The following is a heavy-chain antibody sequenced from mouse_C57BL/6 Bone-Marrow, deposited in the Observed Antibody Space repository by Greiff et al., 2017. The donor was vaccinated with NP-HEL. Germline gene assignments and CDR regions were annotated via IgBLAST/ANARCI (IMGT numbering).Heavy chain of an antibody. D-gene: IGHD1-1*01. CDR2: ISNGGGST. J-gene: IGHJ4*01. Sequence: DVQLVESGGGLVQPGGSLKLSCAASGFTFSDYYMYWVRQTPEKRLEWVAYISNGGGSTYYPDTVKGRFTISRDNAKNTLYLQMSRLKSEDTAMYYCARDYYGSSYAMDYWGQGTSVTVSS. V-gene: IGHV5-12*01. CDR3: ARDYYGSSYAMDY. CDR1: GFTFSDYY.